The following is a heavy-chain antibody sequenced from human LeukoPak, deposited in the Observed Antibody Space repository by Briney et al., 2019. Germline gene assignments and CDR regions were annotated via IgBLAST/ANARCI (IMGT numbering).Heavy chain of an antibody. Sequence: ASVKVSCKASGYTFTIYAMNWVRQASGQGLEWMGWINTNTGNPTYAQGFTGRFVFSLDTSVSTAYLQISSLKAEDTAVYYCARRGRGFLEWLFGNDAFDIWGQGTMVTVSS. CDR2: INTNTGNP. V-gene: IGHV7-4-1*02. CDR1: GYTFTIYA. J-gene: IGHJ3*02. CDR3: ARRGRGFLEWLFGNDAFDI. D-gene: IGHD3-3*01.